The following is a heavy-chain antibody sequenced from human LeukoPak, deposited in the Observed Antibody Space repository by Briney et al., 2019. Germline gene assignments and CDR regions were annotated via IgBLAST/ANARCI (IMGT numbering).Heavy chain of an antibody. V-gene: IGHV4-59*01. CDR3: ARDSERGYYYGMDV. D-gene: IGHD3-16*01. J-gene: IGHJ6*04. CDR1: GGSISTYY. Sequence: SETLSLTCTVSGGSISTYYWSWIRQPPGKGLEWIGYIYYSRSTNYNPSLKSRVTMSVDTSKNQFSLRLSSVTAADTAVYNCARDSERGYYYGMDVWGKGTAVTVSS. CDR2: IYYSRST.